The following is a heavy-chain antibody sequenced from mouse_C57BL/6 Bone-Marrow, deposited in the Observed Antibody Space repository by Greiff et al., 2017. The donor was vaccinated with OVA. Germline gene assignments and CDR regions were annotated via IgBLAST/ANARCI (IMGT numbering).Heavy chain of an antibody. V-gene: IGHV1-9*01. CDR3: ARVYGSTLYAMDY. CDR1: GYTFTGYW. J-gene: IGHJ4*01. D-gene: IGHD1-1*01. Sequence: QVQLQQSGAELMKPGASVKLSCKATGYTFTGYWIEWVKQRPGHGLEWIGEILPGSGSTNYNEKFKGKATFTADTSSNTAYMRLSSLTTEDSAIYYCARVYGSTLYAMDYWGQGTSVTVSS. CDR2: ILPGSGST.